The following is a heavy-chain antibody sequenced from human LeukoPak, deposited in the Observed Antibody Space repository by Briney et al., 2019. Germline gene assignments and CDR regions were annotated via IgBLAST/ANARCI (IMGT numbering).Heavy chain of an antibody. CDR3: ARGGWLVNDY. J-gene: IGHJ4*02. V-gene: IGHV4-30-2*01. CDR2: IYHSGST. D-gene: IGHD6-19*01. CDR1: GGSISSGGYY. Sequence: PSQTLSLTCTVSGGSISSGGYYWSWIRQPPGKGLEWIGYIYHSGSTYYNPPLKSRVTISVDRSKNQFSLKLSSVTAADTAVYYCARGGWLVNDYWGQGTLVTVSS.